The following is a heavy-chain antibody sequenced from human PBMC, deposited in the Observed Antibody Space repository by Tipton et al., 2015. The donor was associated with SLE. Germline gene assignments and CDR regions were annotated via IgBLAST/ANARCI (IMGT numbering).Heavy chain of an antibody. Sequence: QLVQSGAEVKKPGASVKVSCKASGGTFSNYAISWVRQAPGQGLEWMGGIIPIFGTANYAQKFQGRVTITTDESTSTAYMELSSLRSEDTAVYYCARSGGEWELLENAFDIWGQGTMVTVSS. CDR1: GGTFSNYA. CDR3: ARSGGEWELLENAFDI. J-gene: IGHJ3*02. V-gene: IGHV1-69*05. D-gene: IGHD1-26*01. CDR2: IIPIFGTA.